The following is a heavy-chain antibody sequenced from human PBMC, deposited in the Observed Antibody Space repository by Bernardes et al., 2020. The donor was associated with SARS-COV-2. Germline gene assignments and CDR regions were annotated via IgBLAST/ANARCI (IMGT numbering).Heavy chain of an antibody. D-gene: IGHD6-19*01. CDR2: ISSSSSYI. CDR1: GFTFSSYS. CDR3: ARGDYYSSGWYGWFDP. V-gene: IGHV3-21*01. Sequence: GGTLRLSCAASGFTFSSYSMNWVRQAPGKGLEWVSSISSSSSYIYYADSVKGRFTISRDNAKNSLYLQMNSLRAEDTAVYYCARGDYYSSGWYGWFDPWGQGTLVTVSS. J-gene: IGHJ5*02.